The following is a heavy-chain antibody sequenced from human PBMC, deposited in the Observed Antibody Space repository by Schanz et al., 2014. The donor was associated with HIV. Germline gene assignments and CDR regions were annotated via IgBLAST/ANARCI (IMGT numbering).Heavy chain of an antibody. J-gene: IGHJ5*02. V-gene: IGHV1-69*18. D-gene: IGHD6-19*01. Sequence: QVQLLQSGAEVKKPGSSVQVSCKASGGIFNSYAISWARQAPGQGLEWMGMIIPIFGKTNYAQKFQGRVTITADESTSTAYMELSSLRSEDTAVYYCARSSEYNSGWSVLWGQGTLVTVSS. CDR2: IIPIFGKT. CDR1: GGIFNSYA. CDR3: ARSSEYNSGWSVL.